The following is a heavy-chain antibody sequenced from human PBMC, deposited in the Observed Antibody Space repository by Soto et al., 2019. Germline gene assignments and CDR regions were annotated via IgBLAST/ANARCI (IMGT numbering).Heavy chain of an antibody. CDR2: IYYSGST. J-gene: IGHJ4*02. V-gene: IGHV4-31*03. CDR3: ARGTTVTTSISDY. D-gene: IGHD4-17*01. Sequence: SETLSLTCTVSGGSISSGGYYWSWIRQHPGKGLEWIGYIYYSGSTYYNPSLKSRVTISVDTSKNQFSLKLSSVTAADTAVYYCARGTTVTTSISDYWGQGTLVTVSS. CDR1: GGSISSGGYY.